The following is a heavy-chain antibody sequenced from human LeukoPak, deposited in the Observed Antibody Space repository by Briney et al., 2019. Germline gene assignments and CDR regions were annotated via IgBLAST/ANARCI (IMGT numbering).Heavy chain of an antibody. D-gene: IGHD3-9*01. V-gene: IGHV4-30-2*01. Sequence: SETLSPTCAVSGGSISSGGYSWSWIRQPPGKGLEWIGYIYHSGSTYYNPSLKSRVTISVDRSKNQFSLKLSSVTAADTAVYYCARDRAYDILTGYRYFYGMDVWGQGTTVTVSS. CDR3: ARDRAYDILTGYRYFYGMDV. J-gene: IGHJ6*02. CDR1: GGSISSGGYS. CDR2: IYHSGST.